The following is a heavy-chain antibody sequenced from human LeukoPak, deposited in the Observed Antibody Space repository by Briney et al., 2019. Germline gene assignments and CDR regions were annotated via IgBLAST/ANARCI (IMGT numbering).Heavy chain of an antibody. CDR2: INTNTGNP. Sequence: ASVKVSCKASGYTFTGYYMHWVRQAPGQGLEWMGWINTNTGNPTYAQGFTGRFVFSLDTSVSTAYLQISSLKAEDTAVYYCARGKIGAVAGTRWFDPWGQGTLVTVSS. D-gene: IGHD6-19*01. J-gene: IGHJ5*02. V-gene: IGHV7-4-1*02. CDR3: ARGKIGAVAGTRWFDP. CDR1: GYTFTGYY.